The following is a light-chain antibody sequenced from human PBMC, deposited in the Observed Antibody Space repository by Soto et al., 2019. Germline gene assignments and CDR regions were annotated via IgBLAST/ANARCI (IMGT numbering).Light chain of an antibody. Sequence: DIQITHSPSSLSASVVDRVTITFLASQSISTSLTWYHQKPGKAPDLLIYAASSLKSGVPSRFRGSGSGTHFTLTITGLQPADFATYYCQQNFSIPINFGQGTRLEI. J-gene: IGKJ5*01. CDR3: QQNFSIPIN. CDR2: AAS. V-gene: IGKV1-39*01. CDR1: QSISTS.